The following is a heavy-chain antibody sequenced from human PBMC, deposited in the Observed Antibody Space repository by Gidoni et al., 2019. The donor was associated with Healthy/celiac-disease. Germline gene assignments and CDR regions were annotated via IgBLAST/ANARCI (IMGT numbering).Heavy chain of an antibody. CDR1: GFPFSSYS. Sequence: EVKLVESGGGLGKRGGSRRISGAASGFPFSSYSMNWVRQAPGTGLEWVSSISRRSSYIYYADSVKGRFTISRDNAKNALYLQMNSLRAEDTAVYYCASWGSFDHWGQGTLVTVSS. J-gene: IGHJ4*02. CDR3: ASWGSFDH. D-gene: IGHD7-27*01. CDR2: ISRRSSYI. V-gene: IGHV3-21*01.